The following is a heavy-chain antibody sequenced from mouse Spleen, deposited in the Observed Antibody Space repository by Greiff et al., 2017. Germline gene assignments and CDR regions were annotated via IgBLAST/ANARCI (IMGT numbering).Heavy chain of an antibody. J-gene: IGHJ4*01. D-gene: IGHD3-2*02. CDR1: GFTFSSYT. V-gene: IGHV5-9*01. CDR2: ISGGGGNT. Sequence: EVQLVESGGGLVKPGGSLKLSCAASGFTFSSYTMSWVRQTPEKRLEWVATISGGGGNTYYPDSVKGRFTISRDNAKNTLYLQMSSLRSEDTALYYCARHNSSGYLYAMDYWGQGTSVTVSS. CDR3: ARHNSSGYLYAMDY.